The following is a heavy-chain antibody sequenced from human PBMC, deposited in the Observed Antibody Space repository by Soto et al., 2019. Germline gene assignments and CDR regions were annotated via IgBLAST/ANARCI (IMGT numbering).Heavy chain of an antibody. CDR3: ARGGQVVVVTAALDY. V-gene: IGHV1-46*04. CDR1: GDTFTDYY. J-gene: IGHJ4*02. Sequence: QVQLMQSGAEVKKPGASVKVSCKASGDTFTDYYIHWVRQAPGQGLEWMGTVNPSGGHTTYAQHLLGRVTRTRDTSTSTLYMELTSRTSDDTAVYYCARGGQVVVVTAALDYWGQGTLVTVSS. D-gene: IGHD2-21*02. CDR2: VNPSGGHT.